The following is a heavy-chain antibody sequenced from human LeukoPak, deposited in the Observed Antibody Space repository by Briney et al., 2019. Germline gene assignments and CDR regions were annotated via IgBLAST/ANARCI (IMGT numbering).Heavy chain of an antibody. CDR2: LRHSGSA. Sequence: MSSDTLSLTCAVFGHYIHRGYHWDWVPQPPGKGLEGIGGLRHSGSASKNLSLKSRVTISIDTSKNQFSLKLSSVTAADTAVYYCARDLRSGGDSDFWGQGSLVTVSS. D-gene: IGHD2-21*01. V-gene: IGHV4-38-2*02. J-gene: IGHJ4*02. CDR3: ARDLRSGGDSDF. CDR1: GHYIHRGYH.